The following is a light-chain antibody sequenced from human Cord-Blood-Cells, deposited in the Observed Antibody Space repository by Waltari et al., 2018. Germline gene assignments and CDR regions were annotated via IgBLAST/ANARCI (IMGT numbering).Light chain of an antibody. CDR2: DVS. CDR1: SSDVGGYNY. CDR3: SSYTSSSTWV. V-gene: IGLV2-14*01. Sequence: QSALTQPASVSGSPGPSITISCTGTSSDVGGYNYVSWYQQHPGKAPILMIYDVSNRPSGVSNRFSGSKSGNTASLTISGLQAEDEADYYCSSYTSSSTWVFGGGTKLTVL. J-gene: IGLJ3*02.